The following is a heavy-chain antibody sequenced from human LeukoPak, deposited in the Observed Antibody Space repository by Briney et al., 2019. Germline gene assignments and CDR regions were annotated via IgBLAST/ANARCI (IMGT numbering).Heavy chain of an antibody. V-gene: IGHV3-74*01. CDR3: AKGRYGLFDY. CDR2: INTDGSST. CDR1: GFTFRSYW. Sequence: PGGSLRLSCAASGFTFRSYWMHWVRQAPGKGLVWVSRINTDGSSTTYADSVRGRFTISRDNAKNTLYLQMDSLRVEDTAVYYCAKGRYGLFDYWGQGTQVTVSS. D-gene: IGHD4-17*01. J-gene: IGHJ4*02.